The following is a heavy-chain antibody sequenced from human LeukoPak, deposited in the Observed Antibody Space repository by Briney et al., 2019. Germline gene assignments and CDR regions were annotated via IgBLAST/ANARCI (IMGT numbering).Heavy chain of an antibody. Sequence: GSLRLSCAASGFTFSSYAMSWVRQAPGKGLEWVSAISGSGGSTYYADSVKGRFTMSRDNSKNTLYLQMNSLRAEDTAVYYCAKGWTYQLLGTLDYWGQGTLVTVSS. CDR2: ISGSGGST. D-gene: IGHD2-2*01. J-gene: IGHJ4*02. V-gene: IGHV3-23*01. CDR1: GFTFSSYA. CDR3: AKGWTYQLLGTLDY.